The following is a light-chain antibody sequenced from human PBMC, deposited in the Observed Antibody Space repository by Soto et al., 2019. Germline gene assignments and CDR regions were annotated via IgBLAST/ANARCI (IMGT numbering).Light chain of an antibody. CDR1: QSISSW. CDR3: QQYNSYSGT. V-gene: IGKV1-5*01. CDR2: DAS. J-gene: IGKJ1*01. Sequence: DIQMTQSPSTLSASVGDRVTITCRASQSISSWLAWYQQKPGKAPKLLIYDASSLESGVPSRFSGSGSGTEFTQTLSSLQPDDFATYYCQQYNSYSGTFGLGTKVEIK.